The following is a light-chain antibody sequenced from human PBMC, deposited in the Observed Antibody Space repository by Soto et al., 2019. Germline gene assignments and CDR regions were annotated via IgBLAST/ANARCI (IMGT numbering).Light chain of an antibody. CDR2: ENN. Sequence: QSVLTPPPSVSAAPGQMVTISCSGSSSNIGNNYVSWYQQLPGTAPKLLIYENNKRPSGIPDRFSGSKSGTSATLGITGLQTGDEADYYCGTWDSSLSASYVFGTGTKLTVL. CDR1: SSNIGNNY. J-gene: IGLJ1*01. CDR3: GTWDSSLSASYV. V-gene: IGLV1-51*02.